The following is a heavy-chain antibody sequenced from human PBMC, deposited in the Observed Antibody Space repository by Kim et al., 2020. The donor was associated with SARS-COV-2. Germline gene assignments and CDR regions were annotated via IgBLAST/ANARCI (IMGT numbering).Heavy chain of an antibody. J-gene: IGHJ6*02. CDR3: ARDRLPGTAVIPRYYYYGMDV. CDR2: ISYDGSNK. CDR1: GFTFSSYA. D-gene: IGHD2-2*01. Sequence: GGSLRLSCAASGFTFSSYAMHWVRQAPGKGLEWVAVISYDGSNKYYADSVKGRFTISRDNSKNTLYLQMNSLRAEDTAVYYCARDRLPGTAVIPRYYYYGMDVWGQGTTVTVSS. V-gene: IGHV3-30-3*01.